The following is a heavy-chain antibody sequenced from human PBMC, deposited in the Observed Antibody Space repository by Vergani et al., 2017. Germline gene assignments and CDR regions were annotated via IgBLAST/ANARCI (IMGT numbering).Heavy chain of an antibody. CDR1: GFTFSSYA. CDR2: ISGSGGST. V-gene: IGHV3-23*01. Sequence: EVQLLESGGGLVQPGGSLRLSCAASGFTFSSYAMSWVRQAPGKGLEWVSAISGSGGSTYYADSVKGRFTISRDNSKNTLYLQMNSLRAEDTAVYYCARGGSDFGWVGIDYWGQGTLVTVSS. J-gene: IGHJ4*02. CDR3: ARGGSDFGWVGIDY. D-gene: IGHD3-3*01.